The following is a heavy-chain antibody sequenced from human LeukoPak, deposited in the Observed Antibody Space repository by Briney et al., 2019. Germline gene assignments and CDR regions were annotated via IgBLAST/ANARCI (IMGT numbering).Heavy chain of an antibody. CDR1: GFTFSTYG. CDR3: ARDPYSGSYSGDYFDY. V-gene: IGHV3-30*02. Sequence: GGSLRLSCAASGFTFSTYGMHWVRQAPGKGLEWVAFIQYDGSNKYYADSVKGRFTISRDNAKNSLYLQMNSLRAEDTAVYYCARDPYSGSYSGDYFDYWGQGTLVTVSS. CDR2: IQYDGSNK. J-gene: IGHJ4*02. D-gene: IGHD1-26*01.